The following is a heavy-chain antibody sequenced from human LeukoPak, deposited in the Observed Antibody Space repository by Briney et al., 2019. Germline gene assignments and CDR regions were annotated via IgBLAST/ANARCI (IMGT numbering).Heavy chain of an antibody. V-gene: IGHV1-2*02. Sequence: ASVKVSCKASGYTFTGYYMHWVRQAPGQGLEWMGWINPNSGGTNYAQKFQGRVTMTRDTSISTAYMELSRLRSDDTAVYYCARVGFYCGSYSPAFDIWGHRTMVTVSS. J-gene: IGHJ3*02. CDR2: INPNSGGT. CDR3: ARVGFYCGSYSPAFDI. D-gene: IGHD1-26*01. CDR1: GYTFTGYY.